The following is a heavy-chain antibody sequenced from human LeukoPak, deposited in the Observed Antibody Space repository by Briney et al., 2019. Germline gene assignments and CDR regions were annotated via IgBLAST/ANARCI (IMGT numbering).Heavy chain of an antibody. CDR3: ARIPNVDTAVVTYGMDV. D-gene: IGHD5-18*01. CDR2: INHSGST. J-gene: IGHJ6*02. Sequence: SETLSLTCAVYGESFSGYYWSWIRQPPGKGLEWIGEINHSGSTNYNPSLKSRVTISVDTSKNQFSLKLSSVTAADTAVYYCARIPNVDTAVVTYGMDVWGQGTTVTVSS. V-gene: IGHV4-34*01. CDR1: GESFSGYY.